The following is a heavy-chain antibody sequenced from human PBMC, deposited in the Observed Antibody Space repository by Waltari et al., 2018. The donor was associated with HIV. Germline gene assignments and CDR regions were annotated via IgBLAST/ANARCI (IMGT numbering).Heavy chain of an antibody. CDR2: LSYDGTDE. V-gene: IGHV3-30*01. Sequence: QVQLVESGGGVVQPGKSLKLSCAASAFVFSNYAMHWVRQAPGKGLEWVVRLSYDGTDEYYADSVKGRFHMSRDNSKNTFSLQMNSLRADDTAVYYCAREGAYTGYDLRPSFDNWGQGTLVTVSS. D-gene: IGHD5-12*01. CDR3: AREGAYTGYDLRPSFDN. CDR1: AFVFSNYA. J-gene: IGHJ4*02.